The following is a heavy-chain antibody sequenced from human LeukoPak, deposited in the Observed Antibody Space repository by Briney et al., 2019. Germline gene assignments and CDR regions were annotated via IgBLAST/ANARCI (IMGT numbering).Heavy chain of an antibody. Sequence: PSETLSLTCTVSGYSISSGYYWGWIRQPPGKRLEWIGSIYHSGSTYYNPSLKSRVTISVDTSKNQVSLKVSYVTAADTAVYYCARDPGVIAAAGNSAFDIWGQGTMVTVSS. CDR3: ARDPGVIAAAGNSAFDI. V-gene: IGHV4-38-2*02. CDR1: GYSISSGYY. D-gene: IGHD6-13*01. J-gene: IGHJ3*02. CDR2: IYHSGST.